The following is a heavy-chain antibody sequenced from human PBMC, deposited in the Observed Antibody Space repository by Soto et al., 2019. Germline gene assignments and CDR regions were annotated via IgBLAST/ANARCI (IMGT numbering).Heavy chain of an antibody. Sequence: QVQLVESGGGVVQPGRSLRLSCAASGFAFNNYGMHWVRQAPGKGLEGVARIWHDGSNKGYADSVKRRFTISRDNSKNTLNLQMTSLRVEDTAVYYCTRAAIRGELLEYWGQGTQVTVSS. CDR2: IWHDGSNK. D-gene: IGHD1-26*01. CDR1: GFAFNNYG. V-gene: IGHV3-33*01. J-gene: IGHJ4*02. CDR3: TRAAIRGELLEY.